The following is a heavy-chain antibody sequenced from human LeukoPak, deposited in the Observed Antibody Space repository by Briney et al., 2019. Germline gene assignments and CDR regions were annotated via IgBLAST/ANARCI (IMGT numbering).Heavy chain of an antibody. Sequence: GGSLRLSCAASGFTFNNYAMHWVRHAPGKGLEWVSLISWDGGSTYYADSVRGRFTISRDNSRNSLYLQMNSLKTEDTALYYCAKDFASTLVRGVISWGQGTLVTVSS. CDR1: GFTFNNYA. D-gene: IGHD3-10*01. CDR3: AKDFASTLVRGVIS. J-gene: IGHJ4*02. CDR2: ISWDGGST. V-gene: IGHV3-43D*03.